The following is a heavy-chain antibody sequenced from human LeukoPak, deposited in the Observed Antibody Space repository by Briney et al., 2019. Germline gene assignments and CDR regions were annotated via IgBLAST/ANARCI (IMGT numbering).Heavy chain of an antibody. CDR3: ARDKGDYGYFDY. V-gene: IGHV3-11*04. CDR2: ISPSGSTI. Sequence: GGSLRLSCAASGFNFSDYYMTWIRQAPGKGLKWVSYISPSGSTIYYADSVKGRFTISRDNAKNSLYLQMNSLRDEDTAVYYCARDKGDYGYFDYWGQGTLVTVSS. J-gene: IGHJ4*02. D-gene: IGHD4-17*01. CDR1: GFNFSDYY.